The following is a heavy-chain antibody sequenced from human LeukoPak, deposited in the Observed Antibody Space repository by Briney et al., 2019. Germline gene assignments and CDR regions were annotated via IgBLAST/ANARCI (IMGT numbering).Heavy chain of an antibody. CDR2: IYYSGST. CDR1: GGSITSYY. J-gene: IGHJ1*01. Sequence: SETLSLTCTVSGGSITSYYWSWTRQPPGKGLEWIGNIYYSGSTNYTHSLKSAVTISIDTSKNQFSLKLSSVTAADTAVYYCASTANYYGSGSYYKIWGQRTLVTVSS. D-gene: IGHD3-10*01. CDR3: ASTANYYGSGSYYKI. V-gene: IGHV4-59*01.